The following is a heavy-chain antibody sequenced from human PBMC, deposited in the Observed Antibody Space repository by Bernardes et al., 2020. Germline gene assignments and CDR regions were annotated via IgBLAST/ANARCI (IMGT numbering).Heavy chain of an antibody. Sequence: ASVKVSCKTSGFTFSIYGFSWVRQAPGQGLEYMGWISAYNGNTKSAQKVQGRVTLTTDKSTSTVYMELRSLRSDDTAVYYCARDGSASPSNFDYWGQGTLVTVSS. D-gene: IGHD3-10*01. J-gene: IGHJ4*02. CDR3: ARDGSASPSNFDY. CDR1: GFTFSIYG. V-gene: IGHV1-18*04. CDR2: ISAYNGNT.